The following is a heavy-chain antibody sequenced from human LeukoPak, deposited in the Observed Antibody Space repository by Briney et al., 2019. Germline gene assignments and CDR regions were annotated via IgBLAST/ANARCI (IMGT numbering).Heavy chain of an antibody. CDR1: GDSISSSY. J-gene: IGHJ4*02. CDR2: IHTNGST. D-gene: IGHD2-15*01. CDR3: SGVRLGGGLDY. Sequence: SETLSLTCTVSGDSISSSYWDWIRQPPGKGLEWIGRIHTNGSTYYNPSPKSRVTISADTTTNQIHLKLNYMTAADTAMDYFSGVRLGGGLDYWGQGTLVTVSS. V-gene: IGHV4-4*07.